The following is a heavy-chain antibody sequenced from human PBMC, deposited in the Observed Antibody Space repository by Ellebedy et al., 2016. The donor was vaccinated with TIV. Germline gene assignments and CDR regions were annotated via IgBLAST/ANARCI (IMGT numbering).Heavy chain of an antibody. D-gene: IGHD3-22*01. V-gene: IGHV3-11*04. CDR1: GYTFSDYY. J-gene: IGHJ4*02. CDR2: ISNRDGST. Sequence: GESLKISCAGSGYTFSDYYMSWMRQAPGKGLEWISYISNRDGSTYYADSVQGRFTISRNDAKSSLYLQMNSLRAEDTAVYYCVGGPGYWTSDHWGQGTLVTVS. CDR3: VGGPGYWTSDH.